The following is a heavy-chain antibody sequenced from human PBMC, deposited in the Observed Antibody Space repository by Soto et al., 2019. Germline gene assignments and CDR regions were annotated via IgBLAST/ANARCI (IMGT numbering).Heavy chain of an antibody. CDR2: IYYSGST. CDR3: ARSRRERGYSYIFPYCYYGMDV. CDR1: GGSISSGGYY. Sequence: SETLSLTCTVSGGSISSGGYYWSWIRQHPGKGLEWIGYIYYSGSTYYNPSLKSRVTISVDTSKNQFSPKLSSVTAADTAVYYCARSRRERGYSYIFPYCYYGMDVWGQGTTVTVSS. V-gene: IGHV4-31*03. D-gene: IGHD5-18*01. J-gene: IGHJ6*02.